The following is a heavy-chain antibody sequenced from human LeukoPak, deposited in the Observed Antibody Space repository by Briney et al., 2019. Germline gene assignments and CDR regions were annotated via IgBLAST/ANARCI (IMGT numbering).Heavy chain of an antibody. CDR2: INHSGST. J-gene: IGHJ4*02. D-gene: IGHD3-3*01. Sequence: SETLSLTCAVYGGSFSGYYWSWIRQPPGKGLEWIGEINHSGSTNYNPSLKSRVTISVDTSKNQFSLKLSSVTAADTAVYYCARPNYDFWSGYYIYWGQGTLVTVSS. CDR3: ARPNYDFWSGYYIY. V-gene: IGHV4-34*01. CDR1: GGSFSGYY.